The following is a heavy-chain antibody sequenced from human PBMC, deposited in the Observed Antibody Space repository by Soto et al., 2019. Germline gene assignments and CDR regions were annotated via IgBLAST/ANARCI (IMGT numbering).Heavy chain of an antibody. CDR3: ARGRGSGWYTERGGFDI. D-gene: IGHD6-19*01. CDR1: GYTFTSYG. J-gene: IGHJ3*02. V-gene: IGHV1-18*01. Sequence: ASVKVSCKASGYTFTSYGISWVRQAPGQGLEWMGWISAYNGNTNYAQKLQGRVTMTTDTSISTAYMELSRLRSDDTAVYYCARGRGSGWYTERGGFDIWGQGTMVTVSS. CDR2: ISAYNGNT.